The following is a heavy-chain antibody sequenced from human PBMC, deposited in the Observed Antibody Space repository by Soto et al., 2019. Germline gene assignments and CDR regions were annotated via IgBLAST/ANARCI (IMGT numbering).Heavy chain of an antibody. CDR1: GLTFSSFG. CDR2: IWYDGSKQ. D-gene: IGHD1-26*01. CDR3: ARDGSSSPVY. V-gene: IGHV3-33*01. Sequence: QVKLVESGGGVVQPGRSLRLSCAASGLTFSSFGMHWVRQPPGKGLEWVAVIWYDGSKQYYADSVKGRFTISRDNSKNTLNLQMNSLRAEDTAVYYCARDGSSSPVYWGQGTLVTVSS. J-gene: IGHJ4*02.